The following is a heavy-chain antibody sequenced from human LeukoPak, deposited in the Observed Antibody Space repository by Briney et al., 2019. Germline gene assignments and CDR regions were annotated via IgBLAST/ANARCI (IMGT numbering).Heavy chain of an antibody. J-gene: IGHJ4*02. D-gene: IGHD1-26*01. V-gene: IGHV3-48*01. CDR2: ISSSSSTI. CDR1: GFTFSSYS. CDR3: ARDGIVGAEPFDY. Sequence: GGSLRLSCAASGFTFSSYSMNWVRQAPGKGLEWVSYISSSSSTIYYADSVKGRFTISRDNAKNSLYLQMNSLRAEDTAVYYCARDGIVGAEPFDYWGQGTLVTVSS.